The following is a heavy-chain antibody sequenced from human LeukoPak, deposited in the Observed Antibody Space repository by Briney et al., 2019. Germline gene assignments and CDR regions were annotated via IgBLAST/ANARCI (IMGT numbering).Heavy chain of an antibody. J-gene: IGHJ4*02. Sequence: GGSLRLSCAASGFTFSSYAMHWVRQAPGKGLEWMAVTWYDGSNRYYADSVKGRFTISRDNSKNTLYLQMNSLRAEDTAVYYCARVIGSTSPFDYWGQGTLVTVSS. CDR3: ARVIGSTSPFDY. CDR2: TWYDGSNR. V-gene: IGHV3-33*08. CDR1: GFTFSSYA. D-gene: IGHD2/OR15-2a*01.